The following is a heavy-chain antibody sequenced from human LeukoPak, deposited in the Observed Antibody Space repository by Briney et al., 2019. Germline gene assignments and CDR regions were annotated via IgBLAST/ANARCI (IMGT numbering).Heavy chain of an antibody. D-gene: IGHD7-27*01. CDR3: ARDKLGVIDY. V-gene: IGHV4-59*01. J-gene: IGHJ4*02. CDR2: IYYSGST. CDR1: GGSISTYY. Sequence: SETLSLTCTVSGGSISTYYWSWIRQPPGKGLEWIGYIYYSGSTNYNPSLKSRVTISVDTSKNQFSLKLSSVTAADTAVYCCARDKLGVIDYWGQGTLVTVSS.